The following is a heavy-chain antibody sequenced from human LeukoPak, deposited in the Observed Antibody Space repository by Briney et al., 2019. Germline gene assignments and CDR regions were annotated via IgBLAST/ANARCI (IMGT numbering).Heavy chain of an antibody. CDR3: ARVIRNYDFWSSSYYMDV. Sequence: SETLSLTCTVSGGSISSYYWSWIRQPPGKGLEWIGYIYTSGSTNYNPSLKGRVTISVDTSKNQFSLKLSSVTAADTAVYYCARVIRNYDFWSSSYYMDVWGKGTTVTVSS. J-gene: IGHJ6*03. CDR2: IYTSGST. V-gene: IGHV4-4*09. D-gene: IGHD3-3*01. CDR1: GGSISSYY.